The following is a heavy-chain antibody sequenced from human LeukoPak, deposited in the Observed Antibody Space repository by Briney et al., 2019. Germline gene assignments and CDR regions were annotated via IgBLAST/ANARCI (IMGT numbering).Heavy chain of an antibody. D-gene: IGHD3-22*01. CDR1: GXTFSNAW. CDR3: TITMIVVVITES. V-gene: IGHV3-15*01. Sequence: GGSLRLSCAASGXTFSNAWMSWVRQAPGKGLESVGRIKSKTDGGATDYAAPVKGRFTISRDDSKNTLYLQMNSLKTEDTAVYYCTITMIVVVITESWGQGTLVTVSS. CDR2: IKSKTDGGAT. J-gene: IGHJ4*02.